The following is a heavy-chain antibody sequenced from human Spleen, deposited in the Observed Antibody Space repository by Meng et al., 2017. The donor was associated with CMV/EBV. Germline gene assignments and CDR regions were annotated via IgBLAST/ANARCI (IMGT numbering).Heavy chain of an antibody. CDR3: ARVFPGYSYGYEYYYYGMDV. Sequence: SETLSLTCTVSGGSISSYYWSWIRQPPGKGLEWIGYIYYSGSTNYNPSLKSRVTISVDTSKNQFSLKLSSVTAADTAVYYCARVFPGYSYGYEYYYYGMDVWGQGTTVTVSS. CDR1: GGSISSYY. CDR2: IYYSGST. J-gene: IGHJ6*02. V-gene: IGHV4-59*01. D-gene: IGHD5-18*01.